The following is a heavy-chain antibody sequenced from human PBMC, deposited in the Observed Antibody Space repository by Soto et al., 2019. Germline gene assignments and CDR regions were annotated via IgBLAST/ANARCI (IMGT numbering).Heavy chain of an antibody. D-gene: IGHD6-6*01. CDR2: IYYSGST. CDR3: ASIHREDAEYTDY. V-gene: IGHV4-59*01. J-gene: IGHJ4*02. Sequence: SETLSLTCTVSGGSISSYYWSWIRQPPGKGLEWIGYIYYSGSTNYNPSLKSRVTISVDTSKNQFSLKLSSVTAADTAVYYCASIHREDAEYTDYWGQGTLVTVSS. CDR1: GGSISSYY.